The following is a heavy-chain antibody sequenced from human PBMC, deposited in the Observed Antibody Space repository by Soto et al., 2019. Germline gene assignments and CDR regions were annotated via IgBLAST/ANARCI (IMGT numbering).Heavy chain of an antibody. Sequence: QVQLQESGPGLVKPSETLSLTCSVSGDSISRTYWSWLRQPAGGGLEWIGRIYTTGATNYNSSLKSRVSMSVDTSKNQFSLRLTSVTAADTAVYFCAMTVIAPSPYLDHWGQGLLVTVSS. V-gene: IGHV4-4*07. CDR2: IYTTGAT. CDR3: AMTVIAPSPYLDH. J-gene: IGHJ4*02. CDR1: GDSISRTY. D-gene: IGHD4-17*01.